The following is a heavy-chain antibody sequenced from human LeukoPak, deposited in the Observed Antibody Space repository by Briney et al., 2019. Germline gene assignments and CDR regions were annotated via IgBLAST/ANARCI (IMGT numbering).Heavy chain of an antibody. Sequence: PGGSLRLSCAASGFTFSSYSMNWVRQAPGKGLEWVGRIKSKTDGGTTDYAAPVKGRFTISRDDSKNTLYLQMNSLKTEDTAVYYCTTDNEYCSGGSCYPFDYWGQGTLVTVSS. CDR1: GFTFSSYS. CDR2: IKSKTDGGTT. CDR3: TTDNEYCSGGSCYPFDY. D-gene: IGHD2-15*01. J-gene: IGHJ4*02. V-gene: IGHV3-15*01.